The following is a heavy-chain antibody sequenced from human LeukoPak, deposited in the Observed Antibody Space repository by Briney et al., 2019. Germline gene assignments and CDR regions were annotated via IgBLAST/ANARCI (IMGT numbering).Heavy chain of an antibody. Sequence: ASVKVSCKVSGYTLTELSMHWVRQAPGKGLEWMGGFDPEDGETTYAQKFQGRVTMTEDTSTDTAYMELSSLRSEDTAVYYCATEGDYGGNSGAFDIWGQGTMVTVSS. CDR1: GYTLTELS. J-gene: IGHJ3*02. CDR3: ATEGDYGGNSGAFDI. D-gene: IGHD4-23*01. V-gene: IGHV1-24*01. CDR2: FDPEDGET.